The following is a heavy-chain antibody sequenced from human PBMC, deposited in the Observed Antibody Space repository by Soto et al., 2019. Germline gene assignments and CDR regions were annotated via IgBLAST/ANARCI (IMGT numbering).Heavy chain of an antibody. D-gene: IGHD6-6*01. CDR2: ITPMFGRA. CDR1: GGTFSTHA. CDR3: AREATLFDYTSSHYGMDV. Sequence: QVQLVQSGAEVKKPGSSVKVSCEASGGTFSTHAINWVRQAPGQGLEWMGGITPMFGRATYARKFQGRVWITADESTRTVYMHLSSLSSEDTAVYYCAREATLFDYTSSHYGMDVWGQGTAVTVSS. V-gene: IGHV1-69*01. J-gene: IGHJ6*02.